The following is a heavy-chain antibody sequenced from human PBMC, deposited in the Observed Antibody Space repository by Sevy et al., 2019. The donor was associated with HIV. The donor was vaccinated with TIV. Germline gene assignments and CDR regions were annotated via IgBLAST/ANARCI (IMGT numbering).Heavy chain of an antibody. CDR1: GYSFTSYW. D-gene: IGHD3-9*01. Sequence: GESLKISCKGSGYSFTSYWIGWVRQMPGKGLEWMGIIYPGDSDTRYSPSFQGQVTISADKSISTAYLLWSSLKASDTAMYYCARHALGLDDILTGSPSWFDPWGQGTLVTVSS. V-gene: IGHV5-51*01. CDR2: IYPGDSDT. J-gene: IGHJ5*02. CDR3: ARHALGLDDILTGSPSWFDP.